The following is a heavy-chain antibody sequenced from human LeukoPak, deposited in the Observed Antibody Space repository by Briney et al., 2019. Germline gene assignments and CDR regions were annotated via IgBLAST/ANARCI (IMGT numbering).Heavy chain of an antibody. CDR1: GFTFSSYG. CDR2: IWYDGSNK. Sequence: GWSLRLSCAASGFTFSSYGMHWVRQAPGKGLEWVAVIWYDGSNKYYADSVKGRFTISRDNSKNTLYLQMNSLRAEDTAVYYCARADTPYSYYYYGMDVWGQGTTVTVSS. V-gene: IGHV3-33*01. J-gene: IGHJ6*02. CDR3: ARADTPYSYYYYGMDV. D-gene: IGHD2-2*02.